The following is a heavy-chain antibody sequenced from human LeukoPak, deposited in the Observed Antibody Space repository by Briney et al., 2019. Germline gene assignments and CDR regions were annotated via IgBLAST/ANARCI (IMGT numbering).Heavy chain of an antibody. CDR1: GFTSSSSW. CDR2: IKQDGSET. CDR3: ATSGTRGVINGH. J-gene: IGHJ4*02. Sequence: GGSLRLSCVVSGFTSSSSWMNWVRQAPGKGLEWVANIKQDGSETYYVDSVKGRFTISRDNAKKSLYLQMNSLRVEDTAVYYCATSGTRGVINGHWGQGTLLTVSS. V-gene: IGHV3-7*03. D-gene: IGHD3-10*01.